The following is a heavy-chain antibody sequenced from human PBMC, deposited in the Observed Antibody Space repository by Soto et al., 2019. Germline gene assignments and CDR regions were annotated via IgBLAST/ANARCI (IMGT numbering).Heavy chain of an antibody. CDR2: IVVGSGNT. CDR3: AADVGYYYYGMDV. Sequence: ASVKVSCKASGFTFTSSAMQWVRQARGQRLEWIGWIVVGSGNTNYAQKFQERVTITRDMSTSTAYMELSSLRSEDTAVYYCAADVGYYYYGMDVWGQGTTVTVSS. J-gene: IGHJ6*02. CDR1: GFTFTSSA. V-gene: IGHV1-58*02. D-gene: IGHD3-10*01.